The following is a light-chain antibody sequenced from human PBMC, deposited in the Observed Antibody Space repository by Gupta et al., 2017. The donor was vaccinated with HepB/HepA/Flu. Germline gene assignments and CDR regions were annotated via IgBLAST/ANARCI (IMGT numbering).Light chain of an antibody. CDR3: SAYTSSSTNLYV. Sequence: SALTQPASVSGSPRQSIPIPCTGTRSDVGGYDSVSWYQQPPGKAPKLMIYDVSNRRSGGAARFSGSKSGSTAALTIAGLQAEEEGDYYCSAYTSSSTNLYVFGTGTKVTVL. J-gene: IGLJ1*01. CDR1: RSDVGGYDS. V-gene: IGLV2-14*01. CDR2: DVS.